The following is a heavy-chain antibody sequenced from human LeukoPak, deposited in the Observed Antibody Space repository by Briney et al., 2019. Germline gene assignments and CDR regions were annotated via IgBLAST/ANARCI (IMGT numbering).Heavy chain of an antibody. CDR2: IYTSGST. CDR1: GGSISSYY. D-gene: IGHD3-3*01. CDR3: ARDKGVDYDFWSGYYSRFDY. Sequence: SETLSLTCTVSGGSISSYYWSWIRQPAGKGLEWIGRIYTSGSTNYNPSLKSRVTMSVDTSKNQFSLKLSSVTAADTAVYYCARDKGVDYDFWSGYYSRFDYWGQGILVTVSS. J-gene: IGHJ4*02. V-gene: IGHV4-4*07.